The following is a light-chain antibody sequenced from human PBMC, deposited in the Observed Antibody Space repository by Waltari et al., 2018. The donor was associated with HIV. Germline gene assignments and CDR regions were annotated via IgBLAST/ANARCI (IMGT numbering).Light chain of an antibody. CDR2: DVT. CDR1: DSDIGGHNS. J-gene: IGLJ1*01. V-gene: IGLV2-14*01. CDR3: KSSTTRSTPCV. Sequence: QSALTQPASVSGSPGQSLTISCTVTDSDIGGHNSVFWYQQHPGKAPNLIIYDVTNRPSGVSNRFSVSKSSNTASLTISGLQAEDEADYYCKSSTTRSTPCVFGSGTKVTVL.